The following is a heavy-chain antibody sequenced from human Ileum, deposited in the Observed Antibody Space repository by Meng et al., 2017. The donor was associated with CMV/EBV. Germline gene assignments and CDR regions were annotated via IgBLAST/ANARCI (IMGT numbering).Heavy chain of an antibody. D-gene: IGHD3-3*01. CDR1: GSAFSDYY. CDR2: INHRGNT. V-gene: IGHV4-34*01. J-gene: IGHJ4*02. Sequence: QVRLRQWGAGLLKPSEPLSLMCAVQGSAFSDYYWTWIRQFPGKGLEWIGEINHRGNTNYNPSLKSRVTISIDTSRNQFSLKLTSVTATDKAVYYCARASPQRRFLSYWGQGTLVTVSS. CDR3: ARASPQRRFLSY.